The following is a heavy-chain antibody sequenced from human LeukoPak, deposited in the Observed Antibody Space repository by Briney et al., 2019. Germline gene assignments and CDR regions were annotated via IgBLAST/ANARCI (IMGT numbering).Heavy chain of an antibody. CDR1: GFTFSSYS. J-gene: IGHJ4*02. Sequence: GGSLRLSCAASGFTFSSYSMNWVRQAPGKGLEWVSYISSSSSTIYYADSVKGRFTISRDNAKNSLYLQMNSLRAEDTAVYYCARGAYCGGDCHSDFDYWGQGTLVTVSS. CDR3: ARGAYCGGDCHSDFDY. CDR2: ISSSSSTI. V-gene: IGHV3-48*01. D-gene: IGHD2-21*02.